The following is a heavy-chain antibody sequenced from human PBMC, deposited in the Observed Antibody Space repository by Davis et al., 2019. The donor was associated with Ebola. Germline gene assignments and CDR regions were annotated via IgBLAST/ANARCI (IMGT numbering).Heavy chain of an antibody. CDR2: MNPNSGNT. CDR3: ARGYCTDVVCYELPVIDY. D-gene: IGHD2-8*01. Sequence: AASVKVSCRASGYTFTSYDINWVRQATGQGLEWMGWMNPNSGNTGSAQKFQGRVTMTTDTSTSTAYMELRSLRSDDTAVYYCARGYCTDVVCYELPVIDYWGQGTLVTVSS. J-gene: IGHJ4*02. CDR1: GYTFTSYD. V-gene: IGHV1-8*01.